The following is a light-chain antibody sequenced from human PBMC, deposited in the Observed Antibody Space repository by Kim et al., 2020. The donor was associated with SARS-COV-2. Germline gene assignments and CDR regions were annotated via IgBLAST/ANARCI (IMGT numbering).Light chain of an antibody. CDR2: YDS. CDR3: QVWDSSSDHVV. J-gene: IGLJ2*01. CDR1: NIGSKS. Sequence: SYELTQPPSVPVAPGKTARITCGGNNIGSKSVHWYQQKPGQAPVLVIYYDSDRPSGIPERFSGSNSGNTATLTISRVEAGDEADYYCQVWDSSSDHVVFGGGTKLTVL. V-gene: IGLV3-21*04.